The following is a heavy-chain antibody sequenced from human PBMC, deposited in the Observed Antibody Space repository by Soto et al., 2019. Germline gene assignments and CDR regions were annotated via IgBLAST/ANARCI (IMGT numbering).Heavy chain of an antibody. CDR3: ARDQRVWSGYTYHYYYGMDV. D-gene: IGHD3-3*01. CDR1: GYTFTGYY. J-gene: IGHJ6*02. CDR2: INPNSGGT. Sequence: ASVKVSCKASGYTFTGYYMHWVRQAPGQGLEWMGWINPNSGGTNYAQKFQGWVTMTRDTSISTAYMELSRLRSDDTAVYYCARDQRVWSGYTYHYYYGMDVWGQGTTVTVSS. V-gene: IGHV1-2*04.